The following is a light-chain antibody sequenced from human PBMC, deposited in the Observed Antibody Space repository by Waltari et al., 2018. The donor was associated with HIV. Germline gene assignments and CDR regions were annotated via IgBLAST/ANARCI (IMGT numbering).Light chain of an antibody. CDR2: EVN. CDR1: SSDVASYNL. J-gene: IGLJ3*02. V-gene: IGLV2-23*02. CDR3: CSYAGSSTWV. Sequence: QSALTQPASVSGSPGQSITISCTGTSSDVASYNLVSWYQQHPGKAPKLMIYEVNKRPSGVSNRFSGSKSGNTASLTISGLQAEDEADYYCCSYAGSSTWVFGGGTKLTVL.